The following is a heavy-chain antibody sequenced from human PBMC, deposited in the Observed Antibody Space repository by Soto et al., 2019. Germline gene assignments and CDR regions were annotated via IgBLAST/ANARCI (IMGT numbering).Heavy chain of an antibody. Sequence: SETLSLTCTVSGGSISSGGYYWSWIRQHPGKGLEWIGYIYYSGSTYYNPSLKSRVTISVDTSKNQFSLKLSSVTAADTAVYYCARQGHNNWFDPWGQGTLVTVSS. CDR1: GGSISSGGYY. CDR3: ARQGHNNWFDP. CDR2: IYYSGST. V-gene: IGHV4-31*03. J-gene: IGHJ5*02.